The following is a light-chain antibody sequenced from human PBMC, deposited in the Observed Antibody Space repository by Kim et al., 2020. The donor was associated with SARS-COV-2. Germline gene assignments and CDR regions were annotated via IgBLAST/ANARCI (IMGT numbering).Light chain of an antibody. CDR3: QSYDSSLSGV. Sequence: GQGFTISGTGSSSNIGAGYDVLWYQQLPGTAPKLLIYGNSNRPSGVPDRFSGSKSGTSASLAITGLQAEDEADYYCQSYDSSLSGVFGGGTQLTVL. V-gene: IGLV1-40*01. CDR2: GNS. J-gene: IGLJ3*02. CDR1: SSNIGAGYD.